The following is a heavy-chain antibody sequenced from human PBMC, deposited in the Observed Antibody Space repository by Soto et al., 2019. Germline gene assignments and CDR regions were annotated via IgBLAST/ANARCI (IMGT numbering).Heavy chain of an antibody. V-gene: IGHV4-4*07. CDR1: AASHSSTV. J-gene: IGHJ5*02. D-gene: IGHD6-19*01. CDR2: ISTSGTT. CDR3: AREAGPDRWFDP. Sequence: YETMSFTCTVSAASHSSTVCTWIRHRAGKGFDWSGRISTSGTTNYNPSLKSRVTMSLDTSKNHFSLNLSSVTAADTAVYYCAREAGPDRWFDPRGQGTLGAVSS.